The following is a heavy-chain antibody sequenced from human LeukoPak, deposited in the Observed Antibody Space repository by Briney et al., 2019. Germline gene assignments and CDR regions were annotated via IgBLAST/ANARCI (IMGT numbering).Heavy chain of an antibody. CDR2: VYYSGST. CDR1: GDSISSYY. V-gene: IGHV4-59*01. Sequence: SETLSLTCTVSGDSISSYYWSWIRQPPGKGLEWIGYVYYSGSTNYNPSLKSRVTISVDTSKNQFSLRLSSVTAADTAVYYCARVTRRGTSDAFDIWGQGTMVTVSS. J-gene: IGHJ3*02. CDR3: ARVTRRGTSDAFDI.